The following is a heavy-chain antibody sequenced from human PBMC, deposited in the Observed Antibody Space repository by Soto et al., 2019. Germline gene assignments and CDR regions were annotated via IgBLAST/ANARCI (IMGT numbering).Heavy chain of an antibody. V-gene: IGHV1-3*01. CDR1: GYTFTSYA. Sequence: GASVKVSCKASGYTFTSYAMHWVRQAPGQRLEWMGWINAGNGNTKYSQKFQGRVTITRDTSASTAYMELSSLRSEDTAVYYCARDAAVAENYFDYWGQGTLVTVSS. D-gene: IGHD6-19*01. J-gene: IGHJ4*02. CDR2: INAGNGNT. CDR3: ARDAAVAENYFDY.